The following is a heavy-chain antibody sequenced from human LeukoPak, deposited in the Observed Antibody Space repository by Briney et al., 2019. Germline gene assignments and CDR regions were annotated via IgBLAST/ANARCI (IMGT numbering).Heavy chain of an antibody. CDR3: ARQDSWLQLDY. V-gene: IGHV4-59*01. J-gene: IGHJ4*02. Sequence: LETLSLTCTVSGCSISSYYWSWIRQPPAKGLEWIGYIYYSGSTNYNPSLKSRVTISVDTPKNQFSLKLSSVTAADTAVYYCARQDSWLQLDYWGQGSLVTVSS. CDR2: IYYSGST. CDR1: GCSISSYY. D-gene: IGHD5-24*01.